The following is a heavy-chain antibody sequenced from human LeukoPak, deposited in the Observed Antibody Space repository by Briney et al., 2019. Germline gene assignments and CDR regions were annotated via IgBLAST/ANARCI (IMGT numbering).Heavy chain of an antibody. J-gene: IGHJ4*02. CDR2: IKPDGGQK. D-gene: IGHD3-16*02. CDR3: ASSKVWGNYRYFDY. Sequence: GGSLRLSCAASGFSFSTYWMCWVRQFPGKGLEWVANIKPDGGQKDYVGSVKDRFTISRDNAENSLFLQMNNLRVEDTAVYYCASSKVWGNYRYFDYWGQGSLVTVS. V-gene: IGHV3-7*01. CDR1: GFSFSTYW.